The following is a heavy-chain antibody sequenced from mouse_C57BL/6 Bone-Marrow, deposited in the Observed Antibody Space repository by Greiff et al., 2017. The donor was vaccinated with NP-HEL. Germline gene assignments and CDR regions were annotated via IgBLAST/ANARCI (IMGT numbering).Heavy chain of an antibody. CDR2: FHPYNDDT. Sequence: VKLQESGAELVKPGASVKMSCKASGYTFTTYPIEWMKQNHGKSLEWIGNFHPYNDDTKYNEKFKGKATLTVEKSSSTVYLELSRLTSDDSAVYYCARREDYYDLSWFAYWGQGTLVTVSA. CDR1: GYTFTTYP. V-gene: IGHV1-47*01. D-gene: IGHD1-1*01. J-gene: IGHJ3*01. CDR3: ARREDYYDLSWFAY.